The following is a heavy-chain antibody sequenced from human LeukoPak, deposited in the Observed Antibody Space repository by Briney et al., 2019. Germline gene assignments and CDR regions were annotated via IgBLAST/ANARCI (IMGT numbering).Heavy chain of an antibody. CDR3: ARGIAAAANYFDY. CDR1: GFTFSAYY. J-gene: IGHJ4*02. V-gene: IGHV3-11*05. D-gene: IGHD6-13*01. Sequence: GGSLRLSCAASGFTFSAYYMSWIRQAPGKGLEWVSYISTTSSYTNHADSVKGRSTISRDNAKNSLYLQMNSLRAEDTAVHYCARGIAAAANYFDYWGQGTLVTVSS. CDR2: ISTTSSYT.